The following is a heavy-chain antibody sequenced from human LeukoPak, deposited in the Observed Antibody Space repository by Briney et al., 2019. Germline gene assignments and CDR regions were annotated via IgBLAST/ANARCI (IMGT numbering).Heavy chain of an antibody. CDR2: ISGSGGST. Sequence: GGSLTLSCAASGVTFSSYAMSWGRHAPGKGLEWVSAISGSGGSTYYADSVKGRFTISRDNSKNTLYLQMNSLRADDTVVYYCATPGLGSDIGYWGQGTLVTVSS. CDR3: ATPGLGSDIGY. CDR1: GVTFSSYA. V-gene: IGHV3-23*01. J-gene: IGHJ4*02. D-gene: IGHD2-21*02.